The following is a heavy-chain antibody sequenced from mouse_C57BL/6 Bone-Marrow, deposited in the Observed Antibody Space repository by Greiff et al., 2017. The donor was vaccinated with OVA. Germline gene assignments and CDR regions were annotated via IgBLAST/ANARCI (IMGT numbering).Heavy chain of an antibody. Sequence: EVKVVESGGGLVQPGGSLSLSCAASGFTFTDYYMSWVRQPPGKALEWLGFIRNKANGYTTEYSASVKGRFTISRDNSQSILYLQMNALRAEDSATYYCARYSIYYDYDDFDYWGQGTTLTVSS. D-gene: IGHD2-4*01. V-gene: IGHV7-3*01. J-gene: IGHJ2*01. CDR2: IRNKANGYTT. CDR1: GFTFTDYY. CDR3: ARYSIYYDYDDFDY.